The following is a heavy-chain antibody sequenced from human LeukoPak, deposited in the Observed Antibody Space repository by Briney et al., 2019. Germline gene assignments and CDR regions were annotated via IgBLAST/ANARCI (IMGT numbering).Heavy chain of an antibody. D-gene: IGHD1/OR15-1a*01. CDR2: LYNSGNT. CDR3: ARGRLTTPNWFGP. J-gene: IGHJ5*02. V-gene: IGHV4-59*01. CDR1: GDSISSYY. Sequence: SGTLSLTCTVSGDSISSYYWTWIRQPPGKGLEWLGYLYNSGNTNYNPSLKSRVTMSVDTSKNQFSLRLTSVTAADTAVYYCARGRLTTPNWFGPWGQGILVTVSS.